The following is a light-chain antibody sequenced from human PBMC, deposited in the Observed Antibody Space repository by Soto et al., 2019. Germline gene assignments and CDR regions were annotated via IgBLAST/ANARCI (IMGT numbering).Light chain of an antibody. CDR1: QSVSNNY. J-gene: IGKJ1*01. CDR2: GAS. CDR3: QQYGSSGT. V-gene: IGKV3-20*01. Sequence: HGERATLSCRASQSVSNNYLAWYQQKPGQAPRLLIYGASNRATGIPDRFSGSGSGTDFTLTISRLEPEAFAVYYCQQYGSSGTFGQGTKVDIK.